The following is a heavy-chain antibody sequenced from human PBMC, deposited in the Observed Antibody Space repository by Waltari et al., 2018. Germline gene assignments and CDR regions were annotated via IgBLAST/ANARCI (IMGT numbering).Heavy chain of an antibody. J-gene: IGHJ4*02. Sequence: QVQLQESGPGLVKPPETLSLTCTVSGGSISSYYWSWIRQSAGKGLEWIGRIYSSGSTNYNPSLNSRVTMSVDTSKNQFSLRLSSVTAADTAVYYCARDKHGRRSSGWYRVFDYWGQGTLVTVSS. D-gene: IGHD6-19*01. CDR1: GGSISSYY. CDR2: IYSSGST. CDR3: ARDKHGRRSSGWYRVFDY. V-gene: IGHV4-4*07.